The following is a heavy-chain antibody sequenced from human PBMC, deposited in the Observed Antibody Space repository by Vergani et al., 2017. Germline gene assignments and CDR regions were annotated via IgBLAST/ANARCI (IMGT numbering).Heavy chain of an antibody. D-gene: IGHD5-12*01. J-gene: IGHJ6*02. Sequence: EVQLLESGGDLVQPGGSLRLSCAASGFTFNHYAMNWVRQAPGKGLEWVSGISGSGGSPYYAGSVTGRFTISRDSSKKTLYLQMNSLSAGDTAVYYWAKANPRNSGYDYLYYYHAMDVWGQGTTVTVSS. CDR2: ISGSGGSP. CDR3: AKANPRNSGYDYLYYYHAMDV. V-gene: IGHV3-23*01. CDR1: GFTFNHYA.